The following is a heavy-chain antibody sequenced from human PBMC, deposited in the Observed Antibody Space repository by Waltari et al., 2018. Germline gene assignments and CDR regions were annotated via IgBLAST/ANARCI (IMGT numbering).Heavy chain of an antibody. CDR1: GGSFSGYY. CDR3: ARGRYSTTVTREFDY. J-gene: IGHJ4*02. V-gene: IGHV4-34*01. D-gene: IGHD4-17*01. CDR2: INHSGST. Sequence: QVQLQQWGAGLLKPSETLSLTCAVYGGSFSGYYWSWIRQPPGKGLEWIGEINHSGSTTYNPSLNSRVTISVDTAKNQFSLKLGSVTAADTAVYYCARGRYSTTVTREFDYWGQGTLVTVSS.